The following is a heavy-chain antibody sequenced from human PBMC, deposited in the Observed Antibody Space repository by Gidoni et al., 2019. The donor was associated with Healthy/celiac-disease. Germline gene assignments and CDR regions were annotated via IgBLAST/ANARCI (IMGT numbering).Heavy chain of an antibody. D-gene: IGHD6-13*01. J-gene: IGHJ3*02. V-gene: IGHV3-21*01. CDR1: GCTFSSYS. CDR2: ISSSSSYI. CDR3: ARDIARNSSSWSAFDI. Sequence: EVQLVESGGGLVKHGGSLTLPGAASGCTFSSYSMNWGRQAPGKGLELVSSISSSSSYIYYADSVKGRFTISRDNAKNSLYLQMNSLRAEDTAVYYCARDIARNSSSWSAFDIWGQGTMVTVSS.